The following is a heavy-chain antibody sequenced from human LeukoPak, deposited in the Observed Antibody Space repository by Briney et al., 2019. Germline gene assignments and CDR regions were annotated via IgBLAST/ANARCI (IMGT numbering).Heavy chain of an antibody. V-gene: IGHV4-61*02. CDR1: GGSISSGSYY. D-gene: IGHD3-16*01. J-gene: IGHJ5*02. CDR2: IYTSGST. Sequence: SETLSLTCTVSGGSISSGSYYWSWLRPPAGKGLEWIGRIYTSGSTNYNPSLKSRVTISVGTSKNQFSLKLSSVAAADTAVYYCARDRLGHPFGPWGQGNLVTVSS. CDR3: ARDRLGHPFGP.